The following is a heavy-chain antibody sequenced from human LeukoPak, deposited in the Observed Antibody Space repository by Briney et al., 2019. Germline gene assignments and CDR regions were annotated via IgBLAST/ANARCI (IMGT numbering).Heavy chain of an antibody. J-gene: IGHJ4*02. V-gene: IGHV1-69*05. Sequence: SVKASCKPSEGTFSRYVISWVRQAPGQGLDWMGRIIPIFGTANYAQKFQGRVTITTDASTSTAYMELSRLRSDDTAVYYCAREDNWMGFDYWGQGTLVTVSS. CDR2: IIPIFGTA. D-gene: IGHD1-1*01. CDR3: AREDNWMGFDY. CDR1: EGTFSRYV.